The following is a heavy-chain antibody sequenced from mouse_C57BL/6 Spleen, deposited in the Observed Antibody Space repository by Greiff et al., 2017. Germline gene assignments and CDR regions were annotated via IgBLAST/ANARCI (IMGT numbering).Heavy chain of an antibody. CDR2: IYPGSGST. CDR1: GYTFTSYW. Sequence: VQLQQPGAELVKPGASVKMSCKASGYTFTSYWITWVKQRPGQGLEWIGDIYPGSGSTNYNEKFKSKATLTVDTSSSTAYMQLSSLTSEDSAVXYCARDHYGSRYYFDYWGQGTTLTVSS. D-gene: IGHD1-1*01. J-gene: IGHJ2*01. V-gene: IGHV1-55*01. CDR3: ARDHYGSRYYFDY.